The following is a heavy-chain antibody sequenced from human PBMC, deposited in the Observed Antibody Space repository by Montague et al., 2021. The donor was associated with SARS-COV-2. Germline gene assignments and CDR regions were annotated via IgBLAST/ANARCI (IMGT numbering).Heavy chain of an antibody. CDR1: GGSISSGSYY. D-gene: IGHD6-13*01. V-gene: IGHV4-61*02. CDR3: ARDIAEYGLCDY. J-gene: IGHJ4*02. Sequence: TLSLTCTVSGGSISSGSYYWSWIRQPAGKGLEWIGRISISGSTYYNPSLKSRVTISVDTSKNQFSLKLSSVTAADTAVYYCARDIAEYGLCDYWGQGTLVTVSS. CDR2: ISISGST.